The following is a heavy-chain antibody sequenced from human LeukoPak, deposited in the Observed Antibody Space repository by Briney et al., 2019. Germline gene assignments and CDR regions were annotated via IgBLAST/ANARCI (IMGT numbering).Heavy chain of an antibody. J-gene: IGHJ4*02. Sequence: PSETLSLTCTVSGGSISSYYWSWIRQPPGKGLEWIGYIYYSGSTNYNPSLKSRVTISVDTSKNQFSLKLSSVTAADTAVYYCASSLHCSSTSCNDYWGQGTLVTVSS. CDR3: ASSLHCSSTSCNDY. D-gene: IGHD2-2*01. CDR1: GGSISSYY. V-gene: IGHV4-59*08. CDR2: IYYSGST.